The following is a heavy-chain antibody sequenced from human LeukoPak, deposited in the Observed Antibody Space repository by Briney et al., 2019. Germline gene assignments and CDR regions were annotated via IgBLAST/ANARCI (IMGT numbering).Heavy chain of an antibody. CDR2: IYSGGST. V-gene: IGHV3-53*05. CDR1: GFTVSSNY. D-gene: IGHD6-6*01. J-gene: IGHJ5*02. Sequence: PGGSLRLSCAVSGFTVSSNYMSWVRQAPGKELEWVSVIYSGGSTHYADSVKGRFTISRDNSKNTVFLQMNSLRAEDTAVYYCAKDYSSSSEGTGWFDPWGQGTLVTVSS. CDR3: AKDYSSSSEGTGWFDP.